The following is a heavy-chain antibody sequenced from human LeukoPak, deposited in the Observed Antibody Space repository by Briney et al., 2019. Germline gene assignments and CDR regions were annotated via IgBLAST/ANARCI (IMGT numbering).Heavy chain of an antibody. D-gene: IGHD6-19*01. Sequence: ASVKVSCKASGYTFTGYYMRWVRQAPGQGLEWMGWINPNSGGTNYAQKFQGRVTMTRDTSISTAYMELSRLRSDDTAVYYCARAIYRAVAGTSGYWGQGTLVTVSS. J-gene: IGHJ4*02. V-gene: IGHV1-2*02. CDR3: ARAIYRAVAGTSGY. CDR2: INPNSGGT. CDR1: GYTFTGYY.